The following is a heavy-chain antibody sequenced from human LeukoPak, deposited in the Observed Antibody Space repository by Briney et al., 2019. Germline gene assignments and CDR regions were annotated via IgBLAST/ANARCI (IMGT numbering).Heavy chain of an antibody. D-gene: IGHD1-26*01. V-gene: IGHV1-18*01. CDR2: ISAYNGNT. CDR1: GYTFTSYG. CDR3: ARQSRDPWELKNPYNWFDP. J-gene: IGHJ5*02. Sequence: ASVKVSCKASGYTFTSYGISWVRQAPGQGLEWMGWISAYNGNTNYAQKLQGRVTMTTDTSTSTAYMELRSLRSDDAAVYYCARQSRDPWELKNPYNWFDPWGQGTLVTVSS.